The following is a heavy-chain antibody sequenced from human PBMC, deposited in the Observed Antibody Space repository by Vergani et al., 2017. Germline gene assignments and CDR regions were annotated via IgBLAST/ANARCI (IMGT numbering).Heavy chain of an antibody. CDR1: GFTFSSYA. J-gene: IGHJ4*02. Sequence: EVQLLESGGGLVQPGGSLRLSCAASGFTFSSYAMSWVRQAPGKGLKWVSAISGSGGSTYYADSVMGRFTISRDNSKNTLYLQMNILRAEDTAVYYCAKDLYPLIVVVPTGADYWGQGTLVTVSS. D-gene: IGHD2-2*01. CDR2: ISGSGGST. CDR3: AKDLYPLIVVVPTGADY. V-gene: IGHV3-23*01.